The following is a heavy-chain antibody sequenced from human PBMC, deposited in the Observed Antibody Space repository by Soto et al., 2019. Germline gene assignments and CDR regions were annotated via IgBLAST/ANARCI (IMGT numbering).Heavy chain of an antibody. Sequence: KTSETLSLTCTVSVGSLSSESHYWSWILHTPGKGLELIGYIYYTGSTNYNPSLKGRVTMSVDTSRDQVSLRLRSVTRADTAVYYCARDQYDFRSGSYYYAMEVWGQGTKVTVSS. CDR2: IYYTGST. V-gene: IGHV4-61*01. J-gene: IGHJ6*02. CDR3: ARDQYDFRSGSYYYAMEV. CDR1: VGSLSSESHY. D-gene: IGHD3-3*01.